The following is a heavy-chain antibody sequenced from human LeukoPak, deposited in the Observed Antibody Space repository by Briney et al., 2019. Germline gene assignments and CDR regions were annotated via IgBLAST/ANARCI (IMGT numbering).Heavy chain of an antibody. D-gene: IGHD2-21*01. CDR3: ARELFGRFEY. V-gene: IGHV1-18*01. CDR1: GYTFTTYG. J-gene: IGHJ4*02. Sequence: ASVKVSCKASGYTFTTYGISWVRQAPGQGLECMGWINPYNGNTNYAQKLQGRVTMTTDTSTSTAYMELRSLRSDNTAVYYCARELFGRFEYWGQGTLVTVSA. CDR2: INPYNGNT.